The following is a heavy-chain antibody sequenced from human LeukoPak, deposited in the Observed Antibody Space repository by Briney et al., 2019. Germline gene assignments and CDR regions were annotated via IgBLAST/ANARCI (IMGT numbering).Heavy chain of an antibody. D-gene: IGHD4-23*01. CDR2: IWNDGSNK. Sequence: GGSLRLSCTASRFSFRSYGMHWVRQAPGKGLEWVAVIWNDGSNKYYADSVKGRFTISRDNSKDTLYLHINSLRDEDTAVYYCARENGGNFDNGFXGYIDYWGQGTLVTVSS. V-gene: IGHV3-33*01. CDR1: RFSFRSYG. J-gene: IGHJ4*02. CDR3: ARENGGNFDNGFXGYIDY.